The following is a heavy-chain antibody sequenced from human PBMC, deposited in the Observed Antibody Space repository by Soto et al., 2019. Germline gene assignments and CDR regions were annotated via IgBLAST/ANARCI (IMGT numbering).Heavy chain of an antibody. V-gene: IGHV1-69*13. CDR2: IIPIFGTA. Sequence: SVKVSCKASGGTFSSYAISWVRQAPGQRLEWMGGIIPIFGTANYAQKFQGRVTITADESTSTAYMELSSLRSEDTAVYYCASGYSSSWTAQYGYYYYYYGMDVWGQGTTVPVSS. J-gene: IGHJ6*02. D-gene: IGHD6-13*01. CDR3: ASGYSSSWTAQYGYYYYYYGMDV. CDR1: GGTFSSYA.